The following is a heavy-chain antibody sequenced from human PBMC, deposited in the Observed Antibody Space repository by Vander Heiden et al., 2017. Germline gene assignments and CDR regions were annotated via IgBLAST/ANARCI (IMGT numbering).Heavy chain of an antibody. CDR3: ARAPWGSRDY. D-gene: IGHD7-27*01. V-gene: IGHV4-34*01. Sequence: QVQLQQWGAGLLKPSETLSLTCAVYGGSFSGYSWSWIRQPPGKGLEWIGEINHSGSTNYNPSLKSRVTISVDTSKNQFSLKLSSVTAADTAVYYCARAPWGSRDYWGQGTLVTVSS. CDR2: INHSGST. J-gene: IGHJ4*02. CDR1: GGSFSGYS.